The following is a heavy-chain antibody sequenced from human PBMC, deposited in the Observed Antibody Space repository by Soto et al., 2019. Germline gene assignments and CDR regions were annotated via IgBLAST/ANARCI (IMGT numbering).Heavy chain of an antibody. V-gene: IGHV1-69*01. CDR3: ARDQSGVVVTAIPASGVWYFDL. CDR1: GDTFKGYA. CDR2: IVPIFGTT. D-gene: IGHD2-21*02. J-gene: IGHJ2*01. Sequence: QAQLVQSGAEVKKPGSSVKVSCKAPGDTFKGYAVSWVRQAPGQGLEWMGGIVPIFGTTKYAQIFQGRVTLTADESTSTVFMELSSLTSEDTAVYYCARDQSGVVVTAIPASGVWYFDLWGRGTLVTVSS.